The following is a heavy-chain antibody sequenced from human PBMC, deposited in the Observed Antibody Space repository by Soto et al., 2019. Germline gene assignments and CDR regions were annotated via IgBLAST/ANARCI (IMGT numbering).Heavy chain of an antibody. CDR3: AREGVAPYYYYGMDV. V-gene: IGHV1-2*02. D-gene: IGHD5-12*01. J-gene: IGHJ6*02. CDR1: GYTFTVYY. Sequence: ASVKVSCKASGYTFTVYYMHWVRQAPGQGLEWMGWINPNSGGTNYAQTFQGRVTMTTDTSTSTVYMELRSLRSDDTAVYYCAREGVAPYYYYGMDVWGQGTPVTVSS. CDR2: INPNSGGT.